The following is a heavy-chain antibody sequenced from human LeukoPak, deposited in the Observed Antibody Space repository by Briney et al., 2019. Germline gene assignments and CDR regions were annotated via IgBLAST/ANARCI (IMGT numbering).Heavy chain of an antibody. Sequence: GESLKISCKISGYRLTNNWIGWVRQVPGKGLEWMGLIYPGDSDTRYSPSFQGQVTISADKSISTAYLQWSSLKASDTAMYYCARQGHYYYYYMDVWGKGTTVTISS. J-gene: IGHJ6*03. CDR2: IYPGDSDT. CDR1: GYRLTNNW. CDR3: ARQGHYYYYYMDV. V-gene: IGHV5-51*01.